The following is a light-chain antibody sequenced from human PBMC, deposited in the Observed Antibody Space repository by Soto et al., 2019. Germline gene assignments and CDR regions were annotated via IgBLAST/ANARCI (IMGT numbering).Light chain of an antibody. V-gene: IGKV1-17*03. CDR2: AAS. Sequence: DIQMTQSPSAMSASVGDRVTITCRASQGISKSLAWFPQSPGKVPKRLIYAASTLQSGVPSRFSGSGSGTDFTLTISSLQPEDFATYYCLQHTNYPYTFAQGTKLEIK. CDR1: QGISKS. CDR3: LQHTNYPYT. J-gene: IGKJ2*01.